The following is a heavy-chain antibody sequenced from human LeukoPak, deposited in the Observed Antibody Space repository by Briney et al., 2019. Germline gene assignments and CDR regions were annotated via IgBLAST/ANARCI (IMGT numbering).Heavy chain of an antibody. CDR1: GFTFSNYI. D-gene: IGHD6-19*01. CDR3: ARVISVAGYDY. V-gene: IGHV3-30*04. Sequence: GRSLRLSCAASGFTFSNYIMHWVRQAPGKGLDWVAVVLEDGSYQYYADSVKGRFTISRDNAKNSLYLQMNSLRAEDTAVYYCARVISVAGYDYWGQGTLVTVSS. J-gene: IGHJ4*02. CDR2: VLEDGSYQ.